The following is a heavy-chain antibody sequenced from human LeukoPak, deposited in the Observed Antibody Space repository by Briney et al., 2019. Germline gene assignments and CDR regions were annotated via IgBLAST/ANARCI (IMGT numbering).Heavy chain of an antibody. V-gene: IGHV7-4-1*02. J-gene: IGHJ4*02. CDR2: INTDSGNP. Sequence: ASVKVSCKASGYSFNSQGMNWVRQAPGQGLEWMGWINTDSGNPTYAQGFTGRFVFSLDTSVSTAYLQITSLKADDTAVYFCMRESTWGQGTQVTVSS. CDR3: MREST. CDR1: GYSFNSQG.